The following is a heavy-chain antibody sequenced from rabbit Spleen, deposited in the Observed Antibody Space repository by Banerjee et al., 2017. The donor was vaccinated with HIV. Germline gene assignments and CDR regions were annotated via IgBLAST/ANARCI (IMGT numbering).Heavy chain of an antibody. CDR3: ARDLTGVIGWNFGW. D-gene: IGHD4-1*01. CDR2: IDTGSSGFT. V-gene: IGHV1S40*01. Sequence: QSLEESGGDLVKPGASLTLTCTASGVSFSFSSYMCWVRQAPGKGLEWIACIDTGSSGFTYFATWAKGRFTISKASSTTVTLQMTRLTAADTATYFCARDLTGVIGWNFGWWGQGTLVTVS. CDR1: GVSFSFSSY. J-gene: IGHJ3*01.